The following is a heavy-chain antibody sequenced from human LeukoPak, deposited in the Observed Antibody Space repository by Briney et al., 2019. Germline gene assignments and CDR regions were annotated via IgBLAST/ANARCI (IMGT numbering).Heavy chain of an antibody. CDR3: ARDGSGSYYGSYYYGMDV. D-gene: IGHD3-10*01. CDR1: GGSISSYY. Sequence: SETLSLTCTVSGGSISSYYWSWIRQPPGKGLEWIGYIYYSGSTNYNPSLKSRVTISVDTSKNQFSLKLSSVTAADTAVYYCARDGSGSYYGSYYYGMDVWGQGTTATVSS. J-gene: IGHJ6*02. CDR2: IYYSGST. V-gene: IGHV4-59*01.